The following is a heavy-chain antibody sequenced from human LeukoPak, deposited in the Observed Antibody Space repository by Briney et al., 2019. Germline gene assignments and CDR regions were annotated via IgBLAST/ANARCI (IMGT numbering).Heavy chain of an antibody. CDR3: TTPVDTAMVYFDY. V-gene: IGHV3-15*01. Sequence: GGSLRLSCAASGFTFSNARMSWVRQAPGKGLEWVGRIKRKTDGGTTDYAAPVKGRFTISRDDSKNTLYLQMNSLKTEDTAVYYCTTPVDTAMVYFDYWGQGTLVTVSS. D-gene: IGHD5-18*01. CDR2: IKRKTDGGTT. J-gene: IGHJ4*02. CDR1: GFTFSNAR.